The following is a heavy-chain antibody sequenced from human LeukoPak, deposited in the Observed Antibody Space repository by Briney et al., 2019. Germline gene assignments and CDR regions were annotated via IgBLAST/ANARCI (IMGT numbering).Heavy chain of an antibody. CDR3: ARDTVGASYY. V-gene: IGHV3-7*01. D-gene: IGHD1-26*01. CDR1: GFTFSSFW. J-gene: IGHJ4*02. Sequence: GRCLRLSCAASGFTFSSFWMSWPRQAPGKGLEGVANINQDGRERYYVDSVKGRFTISRDNAKNSLYLQMNSLRAEDTAVYYCARDTVGASYYWGQGTLVTVSS. CDR2: INQDGRER.